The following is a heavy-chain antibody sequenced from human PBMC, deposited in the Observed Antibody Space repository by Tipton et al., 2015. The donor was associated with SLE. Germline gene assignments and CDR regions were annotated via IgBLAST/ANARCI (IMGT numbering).Heavy chain of an antibody. CDR1: GGSFSGYY. CDR2: INHSGST. D-gene: IGHD3-22*01. CDR3: AREMGFDSSGNYNPFDY. J-gene: IGHJ4*02. V-gene: IGHV4-34*01. Sequence: TLSLTCAVYGGSFSGYYWSWIRHPPGKGLEWIGEINHSGSTNYNPSLKSRVTISVDTSKNQFSLKLSSVTAADTAVYYCAREMGFDSSGNYNPFDYWGQGTLVTVSS.